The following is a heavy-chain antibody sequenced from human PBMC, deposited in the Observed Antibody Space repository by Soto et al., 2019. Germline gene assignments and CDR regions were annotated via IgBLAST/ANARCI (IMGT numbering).Heavy chain of an antibody. J-gene: IGHJ6*02. Sequence: SVKVSCKASGGTFSSYTISWVRQAPGQGLEWMGRIIPILGIANYAQKFQGRVTITADKSTSTAYMELRSLRSDDTAVYYCARYSSSTSCSYYYGMDVWG. V-gene: IGHV1-69*02. CDR1: GGTFSSYT. CDR2: IIPILGIA. CDR3: ARYSSSTSCSYYYGMDV. D-gene: IGHD2-2*01.